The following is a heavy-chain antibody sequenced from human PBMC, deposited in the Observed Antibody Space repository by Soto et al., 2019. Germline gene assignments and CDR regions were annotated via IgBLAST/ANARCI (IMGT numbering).Heavy chain of an antibody. J-gene: IGHJ6*03. V-gene: IGHV1-3*01. Sequence: ASVKVSCKASGYTFTSYAMHWVRQAPGQRLEWMGWINAGNGNTKYSQKFQGRVTITRDTSASTAYMELSSLRSEDTAVYYCATGLENYICGSYRPYYYYYMDFWGKGTTVTVSS. CDR3: ATGLENYICGSYRPYYYYYMDF. CDR2: INAGNGNT. D-gene: IGHD3-16*02. CDR1: GYTFTSYA.